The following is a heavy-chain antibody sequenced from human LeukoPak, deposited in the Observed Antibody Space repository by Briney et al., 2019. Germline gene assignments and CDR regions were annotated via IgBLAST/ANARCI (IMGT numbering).Heavy chain of an antibody. CDR2: IIPIFGTA. CDR1: GGTFSSYA. CDR3: ARQGEQYSSSSWFDP. J-gene: IGHJ5*02. D-gene: IGHD6-6*01. V-gene: IGHV1-69*13. Sequence: GASVKVSCKASGGTFSSYAISWVRQAPGRGLEWMGGIIPIFGTANYAQKFQGRVTITADESTSTAYMELSSLRSEDTAVYYCARQGEQYSSSSWFDPWGQGTLVTVSS.